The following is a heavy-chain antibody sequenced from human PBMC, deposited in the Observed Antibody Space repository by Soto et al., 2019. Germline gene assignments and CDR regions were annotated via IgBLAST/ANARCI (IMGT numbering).Heavy chain of an antibody. V-gene: IGHV3-48*02. J-gene: IGHJ4*02. CDR2: ITSNSRTI. D-gene: IGHD3-22*01. CDR3: ARDPGGSGYGCDY. CDR1: GFTFSSYS. Sequence: GGSLRLSCAASGFTFSSYSMNWVRQAPGKGLEWVSYITSNSRTIYYADSVKGRFTISRDNAKNSLYLQMNSLRDEDTAVYYCARDPGGSGYGCDYWGQGTLVTVSS.